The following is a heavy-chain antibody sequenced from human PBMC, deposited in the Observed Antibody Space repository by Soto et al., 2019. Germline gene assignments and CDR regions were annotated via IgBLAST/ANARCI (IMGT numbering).Heavy chain of an antibody. Sequence: GGSLRLSCAASGFTFINFGMAWVRQGPGKGLEWVSAISGSSNDKWYTDSLEGRFTISRDNSKNTLYLEMNNLRADDSAVYYCAKYLLMDTSSIFDCWGQGALVTVSS. J-gene: IGHJ4*02. D-gene: IGHD2-8*01. CDR3: AKYLLMDTSSIFDC. CDR2: ISGSSNDK. V-gene: IGHV3-23*01. CDR1: GFTFINFG.